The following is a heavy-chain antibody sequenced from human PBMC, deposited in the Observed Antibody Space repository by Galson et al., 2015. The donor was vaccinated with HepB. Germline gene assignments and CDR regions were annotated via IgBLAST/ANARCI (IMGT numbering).Heavy chain of an antibody. CDR2: INSDGRST. Sequence: SLRLSCAASGFTFSSYWIHGVRQAPGEGLGLVSRINSDGRSTSYADSVKGRFTISRYNAKNTLYLQMNSLRAEDTAVYYCARDRLGYCSSTSCYSSTTNPLFDPWGQGTLVTVSS. J-gene: IGHJ5*02. V-gene: IGHV3-74*01. CDR1: GFTFSSYW. D-gene: IGHD2-2*01. CDR3: ARDRLGYCSSTSCYSSTTNPLFDP.